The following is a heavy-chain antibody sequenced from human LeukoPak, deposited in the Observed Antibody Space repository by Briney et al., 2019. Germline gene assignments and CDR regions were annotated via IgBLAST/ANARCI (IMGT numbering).Heavy chain of an antibody. Sequence: GGSLRLSCAASGFTFSSYAMSWLRQAPGKGLEWVSAISGSGGSTYYADSVKGRFTISRDNSKNTLYLQMNSLRAEDTAVYYCAKGPGYSGYDVLSEDDYWGQGTLVTVSS. CDR2: ISGSGGST. CDR3: AKGPGYSGYDVLSEDDY. CDR1: GFTFSSYA. J-gene: IGHJ4*02. D-gene: IGHD5-12*01. V-gene: IGHV3-23*01.